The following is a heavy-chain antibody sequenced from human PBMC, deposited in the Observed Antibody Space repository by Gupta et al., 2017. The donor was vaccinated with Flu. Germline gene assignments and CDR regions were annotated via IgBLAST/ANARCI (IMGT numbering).Heavy chain of an antibody. CDR2: IWYNGHNK. Sequence: QVHLVESGGGVVQLGRSLRLACEASGFTFSSYDMHLGRQAPGKGLEWVASIWYNGHNKDYADSVKGRFAISRDNSENTLSLQMNGLSAGDTAIYYCAKAGCTSASCYNYFDYWGRGTLVTVSS. CDR1: GFTFSSYD. V-gene: IGHV3-30*02. CDR3: AKAGCTSASCYNYFDY. J-gene: IGHJ4*02. D-gene: IGHD2-2*02.